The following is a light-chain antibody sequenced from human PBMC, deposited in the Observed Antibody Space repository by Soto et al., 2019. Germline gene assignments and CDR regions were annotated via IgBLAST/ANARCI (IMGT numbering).Light chain of an antibody. CDR3: QQYFGAWT. CDR2: EVS. CDR1: RSLSGW. Sequence: DFQLTQSPSTLSVSVGDRVTITCRASRSLSGWLAWYQQKPGNAPKLLIYEVSTLETGVPSRFSGSGSGTEFTLTINSLQPDDSATYYCQQYFGAWTFGQGTKVEI. V-gene: IGKV1-5*03. J-gene: IGKJ1*01.